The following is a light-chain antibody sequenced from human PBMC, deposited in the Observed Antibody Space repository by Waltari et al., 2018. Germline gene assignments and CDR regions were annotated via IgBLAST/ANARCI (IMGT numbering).Light chain of an antibody. J-gene: IGLJ2*01. CDR3: QAWDSSAVV. V-gene: IGLV3-1*01. CDR1: KLGNKF. Sequence: SYELTQPPSLSVSPGQTASITCSGDKLGNKFASWYRQKPGQSPVVVIYRDKKRPSGIPERSSGSNSGNTATLTISETQAMDEADYYWQAWDSSAVVFGGGTKLTVL. CDR2: RDK.